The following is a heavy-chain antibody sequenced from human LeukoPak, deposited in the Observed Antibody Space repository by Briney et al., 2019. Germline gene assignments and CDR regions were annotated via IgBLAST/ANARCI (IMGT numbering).Heavy chain of an antibody. CDR3: ARDNLRNADGYTNRDDY. D-gene: IGHD5-24*01. CDR1: GGTFSSYT. Sequence: GSSVKVSCKASGGTFSSYTISWVRQAPGQGLEWMGRIIPILGIANYAQKFQGRVTITADKSTSTAYMELSSLRSEDTAVYYCARDNLRNADGYTNRDDYWGQGTLVTVSS. J-gene: IGHJ4*02. V-gene: IGHV1-69*04. CDR2: IIPILGIA.